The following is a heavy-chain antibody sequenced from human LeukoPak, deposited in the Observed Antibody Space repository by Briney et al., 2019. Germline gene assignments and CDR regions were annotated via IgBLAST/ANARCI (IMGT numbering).Heavy chain of an antibody. CDR3: AKKLVMGPTGGFDP. D-gene: IGHD1-26*01. J-gene: IGHJ5*02. Sequence: GGSLRLSCAASGFTFDDYGMSWVRQVPGKGLEWVSTITGSGGSTSYADSVKGRFTISRDNSRSTLFLQMNSLRAEDTAVYYCAKKLVMGPTGGFDPWGQGTLVTVSS. CDR2: ITGSGGST. V-gene: IGHV3-23*01. CDR1: GFTFDDYG.